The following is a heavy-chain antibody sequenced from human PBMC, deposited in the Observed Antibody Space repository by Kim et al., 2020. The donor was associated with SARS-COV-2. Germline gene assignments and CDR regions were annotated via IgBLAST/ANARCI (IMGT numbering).Heavy chain of an antibody. V-gene: IGHV3-33*05. D-gene: IGHD3-22*01. J-gene: IGHJ4*02. CDR1: GFTFSSYG. Sequence: GGSLRLSCAASGFTFSSYGMHWVRQAPGKGLEWVAVISYDGSNKYYADSVKGRFTISRDNSKNTLYLQMNSLRAEDTAVYYCARDREYAYYDSSGYYIQAHFDYWGQGTLVTVSS. CDR2: ISYDGSNK. CDR3: ARDREYAYYDSSGYYIQAHFDY.